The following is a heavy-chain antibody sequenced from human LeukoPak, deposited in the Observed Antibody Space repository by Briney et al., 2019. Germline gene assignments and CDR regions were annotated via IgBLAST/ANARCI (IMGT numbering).Heavy chain of an antibody. CDR3: GRLTN. Sequence: PGGSLRLPCAASGFTVHTTYMSWVPQAPGKGLEWVSVISSGGKTYYADSVKGRFTISRDNSKNTMYLQMSSLRAEDTAVYYCGRLTNWGQGTLVTVSS. D-gene: IGHD1-1*01. V-gene: IGHV3-53*01. CDR1: GFTVHTTY. J-gene: IGHJ4*02. CDR2: ISSGGKT.